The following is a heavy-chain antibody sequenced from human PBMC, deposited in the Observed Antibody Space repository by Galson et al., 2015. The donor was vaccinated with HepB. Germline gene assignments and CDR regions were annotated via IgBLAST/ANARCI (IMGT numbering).Heavy chain of an antibody. D-gene: IGHD4-17*01. CDR2: ISYDGSNK. V-gene: IGHV3-30-3*01. CDR3: ARDSYGDSTPSGSFDY. Sequence: SLRLSCAASGFTFSSYAMHWVRQAPGKGLEWVAVISYDGSNKYYADSVKGRFTISRDNSKNTLYLQMNSLRAEDTAVYYCARDSYGDSTPSGSFDYWGQGTLVTVSS. CDR1: GFTFSSYA. J-gene: IGHJ4*02.